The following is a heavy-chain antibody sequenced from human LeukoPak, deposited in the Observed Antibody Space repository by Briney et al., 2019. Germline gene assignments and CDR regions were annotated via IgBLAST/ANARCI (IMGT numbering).Heavy chain of an antibody. CDR1: GFTFSSYG. D-gene: IGHD3-22*01. CDR2: IWYDGSNK. J-gene: IGHJ4*02. V-gene: IGHV3-33*06. Sequence: PGGSLRLSCAASGFTFSSYGMHWVRQAPGKGLEWVAVIWYDGSNKYYADYVKGRFTISRDNSKNTLYLQMNSLRAEDTAVYYCAKDLTYYYDSSGYYSGGFDYWGQGTLVTVSS. CDR3: AKDLTYYYDSSGYYSGGFDY.